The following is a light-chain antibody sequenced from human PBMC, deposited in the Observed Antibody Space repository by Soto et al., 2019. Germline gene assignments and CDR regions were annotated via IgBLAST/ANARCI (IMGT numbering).Light chain of an antibody. CDR1: NIAIKS. J-gene: IGLJ2*01. Sequence: SYELTQAPSVSVAPGQTARITCGGNNIAIKSVHWYQQKPGQAPVLVVYDDGDRPSRIPERFSGSNSGNTATLPITRVEAGDEAAYHCQVWDSSSDHRVVFGGGTKLTVL. V-gene: IGLV3-21*02. CDR2: DDG. CDR3: QVWDSSSDHRVV.